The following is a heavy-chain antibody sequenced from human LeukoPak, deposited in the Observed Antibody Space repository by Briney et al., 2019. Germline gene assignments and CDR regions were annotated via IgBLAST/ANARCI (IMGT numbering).Heavy chain of an antibody. CDR2: ISGSGGST. J-gene: IGHJ5*02. CDR1: GFTFSSYA. CDR3: AKGSSSQFDP. Sequence: PGASLRLSCAASGFTFSSYAMSWLRQAPGKGLEWVSAISGSGGSTYYADSVKGRFTISRDNSKNTLYLQMNSLRAEDTAVYYCAKGSSSQFDPWGQGTLVTVSS. D-gene: IGHD6-13*01. V-gene: IGHV3-23*01.